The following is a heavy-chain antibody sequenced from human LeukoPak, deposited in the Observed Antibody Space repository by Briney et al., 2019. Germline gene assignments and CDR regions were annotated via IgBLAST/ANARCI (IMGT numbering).Heavy chain of an antibody. J-gene: IGHJ4*02. CDR1: GFTFSNYV. CDR3: ARDSSGPLY. V-gene: IGHV3-23*01. CDR2: ITGSGGNT. D-gene: IGHD6-19*01. Sequence: GGSLRLSCAGSGFTFSNYVMGWVRQAPGKGLEWVSRITGSGGNTHDADSVKGRFTISRDNSKNTLYLQMNSLRAEDTAVYYCARDSSGPLYWGQGTLVTVSS.